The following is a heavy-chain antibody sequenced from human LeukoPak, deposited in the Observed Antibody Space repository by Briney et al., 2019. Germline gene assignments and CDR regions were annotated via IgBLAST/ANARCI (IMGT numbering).Heavy chain of an antibody. D-gene: IGHD5-12*01. Sequence: SVKVSCKASGGTFSSYAISWVRQAPGRGLEWMGGIIPIFGTANYAQKFPGRVTITADESTSTAYMELSSLRSEDTAVYYCARFLVATGSFDYWGQGTLVTVSS. CDR1: GGTFSSYA. J-gene: IGHJ4*02. V-gene: IGHV1-69*01. CDR2: IIPIFGTA. CDR3: ARFLVATGSFDY.